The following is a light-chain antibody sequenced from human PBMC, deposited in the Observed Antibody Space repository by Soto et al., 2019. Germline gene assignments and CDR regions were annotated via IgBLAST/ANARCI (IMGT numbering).Light chain of an antibody. CDR2: DAS. CDR1: QSISSW. V-gene: IGKV1-5*01. Sequence: DIHMTQSPSTVSSSLGDRVTITVRASQSISSWLAWYQQKPGKAPKLLIYDASSLESGVPSRFSGSGSGTEFTLTISSLQPDDFATYYCQQYNSYSTFGQGTKVDIK. J-gene: IGKJ1*01. CDR3: QQYNSYST.